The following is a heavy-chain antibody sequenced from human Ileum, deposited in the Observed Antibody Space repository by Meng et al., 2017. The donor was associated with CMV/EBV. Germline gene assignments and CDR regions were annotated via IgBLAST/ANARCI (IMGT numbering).Heavy chain of an antibody. CDR1: GGSFSGYY. J-gene: IGHJ4*02. D-gene: IGHD6-13*01. CDR2: INHSGST. V-gene: IGHV4-34*01. CDR3: ATNPAAGGY. Sequence: SETLSLTCAVYGGSFSGYYWSWIRQPPGKGLEWIGEINHSGSTNYNPSLKSRVTISVDTSKNQFSLKRGSVTAADTAGYYCATNPAAGGYWGQGTLVTVSS.